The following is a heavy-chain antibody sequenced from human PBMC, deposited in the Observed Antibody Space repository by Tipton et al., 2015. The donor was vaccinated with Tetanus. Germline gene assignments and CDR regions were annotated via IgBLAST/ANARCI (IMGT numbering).Heavy chain of an antibody. D-gene: IGHD3-16*01. J-gene: IGHJ6*02. CDR3: EGDDYYETSLRDYYGEEV. V-gene: IGHV4-39*07. CDR1: GGSINSGTFY. Sequence: GLVKPSETLSLTCTVSGGSINSGTFYWDWIRQTPGKGLEWIGNIYYNGNTLQNPSLKSRVTMSLDKSKNQFSLKMTSVTAADTAVYFCEGDDYYETSLRDYYGEEVWGQGTTVTVSS. CDR2: IYYNGNT.